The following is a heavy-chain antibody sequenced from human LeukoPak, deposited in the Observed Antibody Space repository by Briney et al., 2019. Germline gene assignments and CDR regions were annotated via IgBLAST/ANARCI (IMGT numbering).Heavy chain of an antibody. J-gene: IGHJ6*03. V-gene: IGHV1-46*01. Sequence: GASVKVSCKASGYIFSGYYMHWLRQAPGQGLEWMGIINPSGGSTSYAQKFQGRVTMTRDTSTSTVYMELSSLRSEDTAVYYCARSSGRSPNREYMDVWGKGTTVTVSS. D-gene: IGHD1-14*01. CDR2: INPSGGST. CDR3: ARSSGRSPNREYMDV. CDR1: GYIFSGYY.